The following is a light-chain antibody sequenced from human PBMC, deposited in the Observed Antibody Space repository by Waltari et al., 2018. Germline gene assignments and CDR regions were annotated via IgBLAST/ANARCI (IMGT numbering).Light chain of an antibody. J-gene: IGKJ5*01. CDR3: QQYDNLPIT. CDR1: QDISNY. CDR2: DAS. V-gene: IGKV1-33*01. Sequence: DIQMTQSPSSLSASVGDRVTITCQASQDISNYLNWYQQKPGKAPKLLIYDASNLETGGQSRFSGSGSGTDFTFTISSLQPEDIATYYCQQYDNLPITFGQGTRLEIK.